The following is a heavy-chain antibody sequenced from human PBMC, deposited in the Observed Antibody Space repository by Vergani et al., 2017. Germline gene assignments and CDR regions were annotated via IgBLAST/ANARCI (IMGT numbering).Heavy chain of an antibody. J-gene: IGHJ2*01. CDR3: TRPLLAYCGGDCEYWYFDL. D-gene: IGHD2-21*01. CDR2: IRSKANSYAT. V-gene: IGHV3-73*02. Sequence: EVQLVESGGGLVQPGGSLKLSCAASGFTFSGSAMHWVRQASGKGLEWVGRIRSKANSYATAYAASVKGRFTISRDDSKNTAYLQMNSLKTADTAVYYCTRPLLAYCGGDCEYWYFDLWGRGTLVTVSS. CDR1: GFTFSGSA.